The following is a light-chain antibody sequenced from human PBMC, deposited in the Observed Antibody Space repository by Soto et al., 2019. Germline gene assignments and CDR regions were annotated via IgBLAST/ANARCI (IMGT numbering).Light chain of an antibody. J-gene: IGLJ1*01. V-gene: IGLV2-14*03. CDR2: DVA. Sequence: QSALAQPASVSDSPGQSITISCTGTSSDVGGSNFVSWYQQHPGKPPKLIIYDVANRPSGVSNRFSGSKSGSTASLIISRLQTEDEADYYCSSYTSSSTLVFGTGTKVTVL. CDR1: SSDVGGSNF. CDR3: SSYTSSSTLV.